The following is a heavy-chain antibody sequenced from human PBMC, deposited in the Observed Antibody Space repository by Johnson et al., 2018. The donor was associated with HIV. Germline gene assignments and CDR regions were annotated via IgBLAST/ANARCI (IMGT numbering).Heavy chain of an antibody. D-gene: IGHD2-8*01. CDR1: GFTFEDHD. Sequence: VQLVESGGGVVRPGGSLKLSCAASGFTFEDHDMSWGRQIPGKGLEWVSGITWTGGSTGYVDSVKGRFSISRDNAKKSLYLQMNSLRAEDTALYYCATRGFYCTDGICHGVFDFWGQGTVVSVSS. CDR2: ITWTGGST. V-gene: IGHV3-20*04. J-gene: IGHJ3*01. CDR3: ATRGFYCTDGICHGVFDF.